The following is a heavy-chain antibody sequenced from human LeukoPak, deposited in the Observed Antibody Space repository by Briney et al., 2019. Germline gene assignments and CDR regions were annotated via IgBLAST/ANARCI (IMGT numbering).Heavy chain of an antibody. D-gene: IGHD5-24*01. CDR3: ARDHWEMATIRPAY. V-gene: IGHV3-7*01. CDR2: INQDGSQT. CDR1: GFVFSDYW. Sequence: GGSVRLSCTASGFVFSDYWMSWVRQAPGKGLEWLANINQDGSQTSYVGSVKDRFTISRDNAKNSLYLQMNSLRAEDTAVYYCARDHWEMATIRPAYWGQGTLVTVSS. J-gene: IGHJ4*02.